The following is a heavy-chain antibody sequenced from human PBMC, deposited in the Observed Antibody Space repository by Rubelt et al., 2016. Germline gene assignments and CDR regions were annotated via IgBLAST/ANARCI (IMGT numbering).Heavy chain of an antibody. V-gene: IGHV3-23*01. CDR3: ARDESSSSSNYYYGMDV. J-gene: IGHJ6*02. D-gene: IGHD6-6*01. Sequence: GKGLEWVSAISGSGGSTYYADSVKGRFTISRDNSKNTLYLQMNSLRAEDTAVYYCARDESSSSSNYYYGMDVWGQGTTVTVSS. CDR2: ISGSGGST.